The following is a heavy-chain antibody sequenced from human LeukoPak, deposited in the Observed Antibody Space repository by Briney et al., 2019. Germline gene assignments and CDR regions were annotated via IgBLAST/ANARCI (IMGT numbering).Heavy chain of an antibody. Sequence: SETLSLTCAVYGGSFSGYYWSWIRQPPGEGLEWIGEINHSGSTNYNPSLKSRVTISVDTSKNQFSLKLSSVTAADTAVYYCARGTRSPYSSFDYWGQGTLVTVSS. CDR1: GGSFSGYY. V-gene: IGHV4-34*01. J-gene: IGHJ4*02. CDR3: ARGTRSPYSSFDY. CDR2: INHSGST. D-gene: IGHD6-13*01.